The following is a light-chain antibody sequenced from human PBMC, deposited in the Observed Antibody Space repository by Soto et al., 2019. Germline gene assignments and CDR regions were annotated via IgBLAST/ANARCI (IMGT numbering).Light chain of an antibody. Sequence: SALTQPASLYGSPGQSITISCTGTSSDVGGYNYVSWYQQHPGKAPKLMIYDVSNRPSGVSNRFSGSKSGNTASLTISGLQAEDEADYYCSSYTSSSTRVFGTGTKVTVL. V-gene: IGLV2-14*01. CDR1: SSDVGGYNY. CDR3: SSYTSSSTRV. CDR2: DVS. J-gene: IGLJ1*01.